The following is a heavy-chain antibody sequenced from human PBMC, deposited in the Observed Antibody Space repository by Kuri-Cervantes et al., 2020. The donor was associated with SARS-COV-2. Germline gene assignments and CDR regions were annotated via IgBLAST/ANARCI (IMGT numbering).Heavy chain of an antibody. V-gene: IGHV4-59*12. J-gene: IGHJ3*02. Sequence: GSLRLSCTVSGGSISSYYWSWVRQPPGKGLEWIGNIHYSGSTNYNPSLKSRVTISVDTSKNQFSLKLSSETAADTAVYYCARSQALQQLVHDAFDIWGQGTMVTVSS. CDR2: IHYSGST. CDR3: ARSQALQQLVHDAFDI. D-gene: IGHD6-13*01. CDR1: GGSISSYY.